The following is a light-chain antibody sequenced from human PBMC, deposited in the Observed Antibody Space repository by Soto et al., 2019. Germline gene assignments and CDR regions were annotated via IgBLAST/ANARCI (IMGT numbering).Light chain of an antibody. J-gene: IGLJ7*01. CDR3: ATWDDSLTGWV. CDR2: SSD. CDR1: SSNIGSNS. Sequence: QSVLTQPPSVSGTPGQRVTISCSGSSSNIGSNSVNWYQQLPGTAPTLLIFSSDQRPSGVPDRFSASKSGTSASLAISGLQSEDEADYYCATWDDSLTGWVFGGGTQLTVL. V-gene: IGLV1-44*01.